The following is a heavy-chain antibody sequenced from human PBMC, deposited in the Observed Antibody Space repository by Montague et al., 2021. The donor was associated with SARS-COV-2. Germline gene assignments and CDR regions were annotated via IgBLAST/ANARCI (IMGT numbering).Heavy chain of an antibody. CDR1: GDSVWSNTAA. D-gene: IGHD4-17*01. V-gene: IGHV6-1*01. Sequence: CAISGDSVWSNTAAWNWTRQSPSGGLEWLGRTNYRSKWTSDYVTSVEGRISIDPDTSKNQFFLHLRSVTPEDTGVYYCVRDTGSAQAGFDAWGQGTLVTVSS. CDR3: VRDTGSAQAGFDA. J-gene: IGHJ4*02. CDR2: TNYRSKWTS.